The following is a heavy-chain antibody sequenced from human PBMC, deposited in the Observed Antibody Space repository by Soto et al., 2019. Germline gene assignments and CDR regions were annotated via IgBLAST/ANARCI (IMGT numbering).Heavy chain of an antibody. D-gene: IGHD5-18*01. CDR1: GFPFSSYG. J-gene: IGHJ4*02. CDR2: ISYDGSNK. CDR3: AKEMDTHETTGPFDY. Sequence: GGSLRLSCAASGFPFSSYGMHWVRQAPGKGLEWVAVISYDGSNKYHADSVKGRFTISRDNSKNTLYLQMNSLRAEDTAVYYCAKEMDTHETTGPFDYWGQGTLVTVSS. V-gene: IGHV3-30*18.